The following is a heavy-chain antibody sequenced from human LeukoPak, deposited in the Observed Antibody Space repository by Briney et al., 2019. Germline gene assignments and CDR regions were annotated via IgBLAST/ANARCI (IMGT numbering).Heavy chain of an antibody. D-gene: IGHD5-18*01. CDR1: GGSFSGYY. V-gene: IGHV4-34*01. Sequence: KTSETLSLTCAVYGGSFSGYYWSWIRQPPGKGLEWIGEINHSGSTNYNPSLKSRVTISVDTSKNQFSLKLSSVTAADTAVYYCARRGGYSYGYRGYYYGMDVWGQGTTVTVSS. J-gene: IGHJ6*02. CDR2: INHSGST. CDR3: ARRGGYSYGYRGYYYGMDV.